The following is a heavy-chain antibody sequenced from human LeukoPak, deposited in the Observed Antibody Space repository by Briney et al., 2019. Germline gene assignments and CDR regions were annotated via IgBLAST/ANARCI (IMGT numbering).Heavy chain of an antibody. CDR3: ARGLRFLEWTYAFDI. D-gene: IGHD3-3*01. CDR2: IYYSGST. CDR1: GGSISRYY. J-gene: IGHJ3*02. Sequence: SETLSLTCTVSGGSISRYYWSWIRQPPGKGLEWIGYIYYSGSTNYNPSLKSRVAISVDTSKNQFSLKLSSVTAADTAVYYCARGLRFLEWTYAFDIWGQGTMVTVSS. V-gene: IGHV4-59*01.